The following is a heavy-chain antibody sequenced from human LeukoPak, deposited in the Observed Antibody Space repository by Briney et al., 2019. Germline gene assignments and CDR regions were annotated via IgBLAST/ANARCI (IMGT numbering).Heavy chain of an antibody. D-gene: IGHD5-24*01. CDR3: ARDGGMATMGWDTYYFDY. V-gene: IGHV1-69*05. J-gene: IGHJ4*02. Sequence: SVKVSFKASGGTFSSYAISWVRQAPGQGREWMGRIIPIFGTANYAQKFQGRVTITTDETKSTAYMDLSGQRTEDTDVYYCARDGGMATMGWDTYYFDYWGQGTLVTVSS. CDR1: GGTFSSYA. CDR2: IIPIFGTA.